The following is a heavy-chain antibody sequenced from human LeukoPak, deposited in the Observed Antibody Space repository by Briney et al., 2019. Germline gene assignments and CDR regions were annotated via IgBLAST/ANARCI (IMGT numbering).Heavy chain of an antibody. D-gene: IGHD2-21*02. J-gene: IGHJ4*02. V-gene: IGHV4-59*08. CDR3: ATLRGASTAVFDS. CDR2: IHYSGAT. CDR1: GGSINYDY. Sequence: SETLSLTSTVSGGSINYDYWSWIRQSPGKRLEWIGYIHYSGATNYSPSLNSRVTISVDTSKNQFSLKLSSVTAADTALYYCATLRGASTAVFDSWGQGTLVTVSS.